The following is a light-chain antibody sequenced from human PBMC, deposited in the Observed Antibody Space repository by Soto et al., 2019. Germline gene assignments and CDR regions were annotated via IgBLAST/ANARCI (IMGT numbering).Light chain of an antibody. Sequence: EIVLTQSPGTLSLTAGERATLSCGASQIVSRSYLAWYQQRPGQAPRLLIYAASSRATGIPDRFSGSGSGTDFTLTISRMEPEDFAVDYCQQYCSAPRTFGQGTKVEVK. CDR1: QIVSRSY. J-gene: IGKJ1*01. V-gene: IGKV3-20*01. CDR3: QQYCSAPRT. CDR2: AAS.